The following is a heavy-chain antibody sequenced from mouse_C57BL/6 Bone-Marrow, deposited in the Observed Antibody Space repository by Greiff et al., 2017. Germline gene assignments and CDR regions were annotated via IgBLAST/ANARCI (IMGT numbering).Heavy chain of an antibody. CDR3: ARVRYHGWSRY. Sequence: VQLQQSGAELARPGASVKLSCKASGYTFTSYGISWVKQRTGQGLEWIGEIYPRSGNTYYNEKFKGKATLTAAKSSSTAYMELRSLTSEDAAVYFCARVRYHGWSRYWGQGTMLTVSA. CDR1: GYTFTSYG. V-gene: IGHV1-81*01. D-gene: IGHD1-1*02. J-gene: IGHJ2*01. CDR2: IYPRSGNT.